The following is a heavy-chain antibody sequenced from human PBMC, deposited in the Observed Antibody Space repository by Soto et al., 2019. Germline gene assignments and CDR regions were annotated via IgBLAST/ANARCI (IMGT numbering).Heavy chain of an antibody. V-gene: IGHV1-46*03. Sequence: EASVKVSCKASGYTFTSYYMHWVRQAPGQGLEWMGIINPSGGSTSYAQKFQGRVTMTRDTSTSTVYMELSSLRSEDTAVYYCASDTLFNSDRRRTDAFDIWGQGTMVTVSS. D-gene: IGHD2-21*01. CDR1: GYTFTSYY. CDR2: INPSGGST. J-gene: IGHJ3*02. CDR3: ASDTLFNSDRRRTDAFDI.